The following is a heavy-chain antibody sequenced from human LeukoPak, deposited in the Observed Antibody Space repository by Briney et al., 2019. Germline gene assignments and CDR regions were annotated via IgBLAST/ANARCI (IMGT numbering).Heavy chain of an antibody. D-gene: IGHD6-13*01. CDR1: GYTFTSYG. CDR2: ISAYNGNT. J-gene: IGHJ4*02. CDR3: ARDLPLSSSRYGGNY. Sequence: ASVKVSCKASGYTFTSYGISWVRQAPGQGLEWMGWISAYNGNTNYAQKLQGRVTMTTDTSTSTAYMELRSLRSDDTAVYYCARDLPLSSSRYGGNYWGQGTLVTVSS. V-gene: IGHV1-18*01.